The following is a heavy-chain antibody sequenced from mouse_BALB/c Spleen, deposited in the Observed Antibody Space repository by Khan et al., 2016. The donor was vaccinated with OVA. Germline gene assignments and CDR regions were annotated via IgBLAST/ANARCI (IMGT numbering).Heavy chain of an antibody. CDR1: GFSLTSYG. J-gene: IGHJ4*01. CDR2: IWRGGST. Sequence: QVQLKQSGPGLVQPSQSLYITCTVSGFSLTSYGVHWVSQSPGKGLEWLGVIWRGGSTDYNAAFMSRLSITKDNYKSHVFFKMNSLQADDTATDYCAKKITTVDYYAMDYWGQGTSVTVSS. V-gene: IGHV2-5*01. D-gene: IGHD1-1*01. CDR3: AKKITTVDYYAMDY.